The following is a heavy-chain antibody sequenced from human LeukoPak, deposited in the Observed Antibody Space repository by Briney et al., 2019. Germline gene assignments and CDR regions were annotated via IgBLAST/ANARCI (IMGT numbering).Heavy chain of an antibody. D-gene: IGHD2-8*01. J-gene: IGHJ3*02. CDR3: VKEANGFDM. CDR1: GFTFSSYA. V-gene: IGHV3-30*04. Sequence: PGRSLRLSCAASGFTFSSYAMNWVRQAPGKGLEWVAVIANDGRFTHYADSVKGRFTISRDNSKSTLEMQMNSLRAEDTALYYCVKEANGFDMWGLGTMVTVSS. CDR2: IANDGRFT.